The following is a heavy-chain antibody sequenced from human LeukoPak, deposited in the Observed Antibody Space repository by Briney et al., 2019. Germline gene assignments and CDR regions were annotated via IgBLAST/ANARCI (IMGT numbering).Heavy chain of an antibody. CDR3: ARDYYDSSGYYYWFDP. D-gene: IGHD3-22*01. J-gene: IGHJ5*02. CDR1: GFTFISYW. CDR2: INSDGSTT. Sequence: SGGSLRLSCAASGFTFISYWMHWVCQAPGKGLVWVSRINSDGSTTSYAASVKGRFTISRDTAKNTLYLQMNSLRAEDTAVYYCARDYYDSSGYYYWFDPWGQGTLVTVSS. V-gene: IGHV3-74*01.